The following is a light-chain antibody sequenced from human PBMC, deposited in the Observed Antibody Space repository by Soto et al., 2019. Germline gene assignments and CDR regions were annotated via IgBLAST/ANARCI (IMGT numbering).Light chain of an antibody. CDR1: QSVSYN. J-gene: IGKJ4*01. CDR2: DAS. CDR3: QQYGSYPLT. V-gene: IGKV3D-15*01. Sequence: EIVMTQSPATLSVSPGERATLSCRASQSVSYNLAWYQQKPGQAPRLLIYDASNRATGIPARFSGSGSGTDFTLTISSLQPEDFAMYYCQQYGSYPLTFGGGTKVDIK.